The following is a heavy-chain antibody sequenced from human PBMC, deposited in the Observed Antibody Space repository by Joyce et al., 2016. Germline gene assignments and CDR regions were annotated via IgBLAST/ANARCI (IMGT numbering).Heavy chain of an antibody. CDR3: ARHRGGGNFVPFDY. CDR1: GYTFVNYW. CDR2: IDPNDSGT. D-gene: IGHD4-23*01. Sequence: EDHLVQSGAEMKKPGESLRISCMVSGYTFVNYWISRVRQMPGKGLEWMGRIDPNDSGTDYSPSFQGHVTISADKSISTAYLQWSSLKALDTAICYCARHRGGGNFVPFDYWGQGTLVTVSS. J-gene: IGHJ4*02. V-gene: IGHV5-10-1*03.